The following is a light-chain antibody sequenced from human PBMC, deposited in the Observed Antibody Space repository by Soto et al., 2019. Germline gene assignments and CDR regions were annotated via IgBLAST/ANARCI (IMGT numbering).Light chain of an antibody. CDR2: EVS. J-gene: IGLJ3*02. Sequence: QSALTQPASVSVSPGQSITISCTGTSSDVGRYNYVSWYQQHPGKAPKLMIYEVSNRPSGVSNRFSGSKSGNTASLTISGLQAEDEADYYCSSYTSSSTRVFGGGTKVTVL. V-gene: IGLV2-14*01. CDR3: SSYTSSSTRV. CDR1: SSDVGRYNY.